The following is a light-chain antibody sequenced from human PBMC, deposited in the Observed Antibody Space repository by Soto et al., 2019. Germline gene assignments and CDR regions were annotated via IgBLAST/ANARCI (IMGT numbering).Light chain of an antibody. Sequence: ALTEPASLSGSPGQSITISCTGTSSDVGGYNFVSWYQQHPGKAPKLMIFEVSDRPSGVSNRFSGSKSGNTASLTISGLQAEDEADYYCSSYTSGSTVVFGGGTKVTVL. J-gene: IGLJ2*01. V-gene: IGLV2-14*01. CDR1: SSDVGGYNF. CDR3: SSYTSGSTVV. CDR2: EVS.